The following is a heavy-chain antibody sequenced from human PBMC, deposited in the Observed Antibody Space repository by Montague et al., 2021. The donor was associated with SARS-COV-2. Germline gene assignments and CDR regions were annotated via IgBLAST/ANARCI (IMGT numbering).Heavy chain of an antibody. D-gene: IGHD3-22*01. CDR2: ICTASDT. J-gene: IGHJ6*02. V-gene: IGHV3-13*01. Sequence: SLRLSCAASGFTFSSYDMHWVRQATGKGLEWVSAICTASDTYYPGSVKGRFTISRENAKNSSYLQMNSLRAGDTAVYYCARANYYDSSGYKSYYYGMDVWGQGTTVTVSS. CDR3: ARANYYDSSGYKSYYYGMDV. CDR1: GFTFSSYD.